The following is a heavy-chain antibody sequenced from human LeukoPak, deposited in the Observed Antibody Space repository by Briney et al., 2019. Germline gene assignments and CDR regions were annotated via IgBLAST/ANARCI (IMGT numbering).Heavy chain of an antibody. D-gene: IGHD4-11*01. CDR3: ATYSTRNAREFQS. V-gene: IGHV3-7*01. CDR2: IKTDASEK. J-gene: IGHJ1*01. CDR1: GFIFSNCW. Sequence: PGGSLRLSCETSGFIFSNCWMTWVRQAPGKGLEWGANIKTDASEKYYADSVKGRFTISRDNAKMSLYLQMNSLRVEDTAVYYCATYSTRNAREFQSWGQGTLVTVSS.